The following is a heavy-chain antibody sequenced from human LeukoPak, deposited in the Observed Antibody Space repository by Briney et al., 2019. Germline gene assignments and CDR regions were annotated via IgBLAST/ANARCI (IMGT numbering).Heavy chain of an antibody. CDR1: GFTFSSSA. Sequence: GGSLRLSCAASGFTFSSSAMSWVRQAPGKGLEWVSSISSSTSYIYYADSVKGRFTISRDNAKNSLYLQMNSLRAEDTAVYYCATGGRYSSSDYWGQGTLVTVSS. D-gene: IGHD6-19*01. CDR2: ISSSTSYI. J-gene: IGHJ4*02. V-gene: IGHV3-21*01. CDR3: ATGGRYSSSDY.